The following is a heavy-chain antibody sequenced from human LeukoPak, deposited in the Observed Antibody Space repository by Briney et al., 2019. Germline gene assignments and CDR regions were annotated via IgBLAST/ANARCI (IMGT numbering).Heavy chain of an antibody. CDR2: IIPIFGTA. CDR1: GGTFSSYA. Sequence: SVKVSCTASGGTFSSYAISWVRQAPGQGLEWMGGIIPIFGTANYAQKFQGRVTITADESTSTAYMELSSLRSEDTAVYYCARGHTRTTVTTLWGQGTLVTVSS. D-gene: IGHD4-17*01. V-gene: IGHV1-69*13. J-gene: IGHJ4*02. CDR3: ARGHTRTTVTTL.